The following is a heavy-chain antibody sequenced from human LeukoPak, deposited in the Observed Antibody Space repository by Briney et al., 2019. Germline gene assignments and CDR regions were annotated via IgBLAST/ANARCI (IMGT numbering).Heavy chain of an antibody. D-gene: IGHD4-17*01. Sequence: TSETQSLTCGVYGASDSGCYWRRVRQPPGKGLQWIGEITHDGRINYDRSLKSRVTISVDTSMNQFSLKLTSVTAADTAVYYCATIYGDYSDFDSWGQGTLVTVSS. J-gene: IGHJ4*02. CDR3: ATIYGDYSDFDS. CDR1: GASDSGCY. CDR2: ITHDGRI. V-gene: IGHV4-34*01.